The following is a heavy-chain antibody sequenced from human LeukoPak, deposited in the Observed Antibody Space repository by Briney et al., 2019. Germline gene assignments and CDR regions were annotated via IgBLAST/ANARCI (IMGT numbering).Heavy chain of an antibody. D-gene: IGHD3-10*01. CDR1: GGSFSGYY. Sequence: SETLSLTCAVYGGSFSGYYWSWIRQPPGKGLEWRGEINHSGSTNYNSSLKRRVTISVDTSKNQFSLKLTSVPAADTAVYYCARHRKPVYYGSGSYYNVKGYSLDYWGPGTLVTVSS. CDR3: ARHRKPVYYGSGSYYNVKGYSLDY. CDR2: INHSGST. V-gene: IGHV4-34*01. J-gene: IGHJ4*02.